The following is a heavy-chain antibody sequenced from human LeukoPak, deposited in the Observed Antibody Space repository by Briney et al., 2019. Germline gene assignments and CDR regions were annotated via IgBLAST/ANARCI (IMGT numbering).Heavy chain of an antibody. CDR3: ATDYYYDSSGSDAFDI. J-gene: IGHJ3*02. Sequence: SVKVSCKASGGTFSSYAISWVRQAPGQGLEWMGGIIPIFGTANYAQKFQGRVTITADESTSTAYMELSSLRSEDTAVYYCATDYYYDSSGSDAFDIWGQGTMVTVSS. D-gene: IGHD3-22*01. CDR2: IIPIFGTA. CDR1: GGTFSSYA. V-gene: IGHV1-69*13.